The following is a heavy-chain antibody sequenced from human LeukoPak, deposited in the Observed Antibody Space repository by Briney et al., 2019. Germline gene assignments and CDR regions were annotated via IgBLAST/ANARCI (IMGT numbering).Heavy chain of an antibody. Sequence: GGSLRLSCAASGFTFSTYAMYWVRQAPGKGLEWVAVISYDGSDKYYADSVKGRFTISRDNSKNTLYLQLNSLRAEDTAVYYCAKKSIGGGSGGSSAYFDYWGQGTLVTVSS. CDR3: AKKSIGGGSGGSSAYFDY. D-gene: IGHD1-26*01. J-gene: IGHJ4*02. CDR2: ISYDGSDK. CDR1: GFTFSTYA. V-gene: IGHV3-30-3*02.